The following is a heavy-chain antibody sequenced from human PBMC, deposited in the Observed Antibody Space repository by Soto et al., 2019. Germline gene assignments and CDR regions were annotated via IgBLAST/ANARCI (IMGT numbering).Heavy chain of an antibody. CDR1: GGSISSGGYY. V-gene: IGHV4-31*03. CDR2: IYYSGST. D-gene: IGHD2-2*01. Sequence: QVQLQESGPGLVKPSQTLSLTCTVSGGSISSGGYYWSWIRQHPGKGLEWIGYIYYSGSTYYNPSLKSRVTIPVDTSKNQFSLKLSSVTAADTAVYYCARDVEVVPAASNWFDPWGQGTLVTVSS. CDR3: ARDVEVVPAASNWFDP. J-gene: IGHJ5*02.